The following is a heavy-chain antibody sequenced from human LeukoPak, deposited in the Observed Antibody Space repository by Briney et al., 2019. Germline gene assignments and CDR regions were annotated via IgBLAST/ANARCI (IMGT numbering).Heavy chain of an antibody. J-gene: IGHJ5*02. CDR3: ARDHTVTPTPGHNWFDP. V-gene: IGHV1-18*01. Sequence: GASVKVSCKASGYTFTSYGISWVRQAPGQGLEWMGWISAYNGNTNYAQKLQGRVTMTTDTSTSTAYMELRSLRSDDTAVYYCARDHTVTPTPGHNWFDPWGQGTLVTVSS. D-gene: IGHD4-11*01. CDR2: ISAYNGNT. CDR1: GYTFTSYG.